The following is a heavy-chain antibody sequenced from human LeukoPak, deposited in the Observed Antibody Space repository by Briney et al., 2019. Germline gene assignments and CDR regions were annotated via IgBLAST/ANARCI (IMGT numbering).Heavy chain of an antibody. Sequence: GGSLRLSCAASGFTFADYGMNWVRQVPGKGLEWVSGMNWNGANTGYTDSVKGRFTISRDNVKSSLYLQMNSLRAEDTAVYYCANDLGWIQLNLGRGQGTLVTVSS. CDR3: ANDLGWIQLNLG. D-gene: IGHD5-18*01. CDR2: MNWNGANT. V-gene: IGHV3-20*04. J-gene: IGHJ4*02. CDR1: GFTFADYG.